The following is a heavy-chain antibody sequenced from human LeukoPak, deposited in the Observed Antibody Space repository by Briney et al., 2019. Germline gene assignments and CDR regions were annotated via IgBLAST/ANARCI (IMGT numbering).Heavy chain of an antibody. Sequence: GGSLRLSCAASGFTFSNYWMSWVRQAPGKGLEWVANIKQDGSEKYYVDSVKGRFTISRDNAKNSLYLQMNSLRAEDTAVYYCAREQPYYDFWSGYSDYWGQGTLVTVSS. CDR1: GFTFSNYW. J-gene: IGHJ4*02. CDR3: AREQPYYDFWSGYSDY. CDR2: IKQDGSEK. D-gene: IGHD3-3*01. V-gene: IGHV3-7*01.